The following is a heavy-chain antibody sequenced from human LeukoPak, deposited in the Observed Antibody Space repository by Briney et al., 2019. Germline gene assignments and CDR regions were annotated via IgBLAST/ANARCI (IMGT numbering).Heavy chain of an antibody. CDR2: INSSRSDI. J-gene: IGHJ4*02. Sequence: GGSLRLSCAASGFTFSTSILNWGPHAPGKGLEWGSSINSSRSDIYYTDSVKGRFTISRDNAKNSLYLQMNSLGAEDTAVYYCAREGGFCFGYTCRFFDFWGQGTLVTVSS. V-gene: IGHV3-21*01. CDR1: GFTFSTSI. D-gene: IGHD3-16*01. CDR3: AREGGFCFGYTCRFFDF.